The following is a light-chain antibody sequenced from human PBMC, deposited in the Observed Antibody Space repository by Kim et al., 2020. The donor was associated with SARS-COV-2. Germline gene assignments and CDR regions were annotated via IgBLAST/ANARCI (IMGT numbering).Light chain of an antibody. J-gene: IGKJ1*01. V-gene: IGKV3-20*01. CDR2: GAS. CDR1: QSVTTD. Sequence: DIVMTQSPVTLSVSSGERATLSCRASQSVTTDLAWYQQKPGQAPRLLISGASSRATGIPDRFSGSGSGTDFTLTISRLEPEDFAVYYCQQYGSSPWTFGQGTKVDIK. CDR3: QQYGSSPWT.